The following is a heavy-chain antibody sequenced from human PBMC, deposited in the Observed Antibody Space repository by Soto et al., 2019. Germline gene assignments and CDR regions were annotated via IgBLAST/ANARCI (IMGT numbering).Heavy chain of an antibody. CDR2: ISSSGSTI. CDR1: GFTFSDYY. V-gene: IGHV3-11*01. J-gene: IGHJ4*02. Sequence: GGSLRLSCAASGFTFSDYYMSWIRQAPGKGLEWVSYISSSGSTIYYADSVKGRFTISRANAKNSLYLQMNSLRAEDTAVYYCARDFIAAVASSADYWGQGTLVTVSS. CDR3: ARDFIAAVASSADY. D-gene: IGHD6-19*01.